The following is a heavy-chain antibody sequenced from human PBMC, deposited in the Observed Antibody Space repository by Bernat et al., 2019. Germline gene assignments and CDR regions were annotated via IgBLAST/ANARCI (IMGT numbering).Heavy chain of an antibody. J-gene: IGHJ6*02. CDR2: INAGNGNT. Sequence: QVQLVQSGAEVKKPGASVKVSCKASGYTFTSYAMHWVRQAPGQRLEWMGWINAGNGNTKYSQKFQGRVTITRDTSASTAYMELSSLRSEDTAVYYCAREQGGDDFWSGYYTVADYYYGMDVWGQGTTVTVSS. D-gene: IGHD3-3*01. CDR1: GYTFTSYA. CDR3: AREQGGDDFWSGYYTVADYYYGMDV. V-gene: IGHV1-3*01.